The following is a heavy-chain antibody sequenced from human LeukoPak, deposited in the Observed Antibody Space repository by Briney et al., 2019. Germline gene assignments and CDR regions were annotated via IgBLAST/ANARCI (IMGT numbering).Heavy chain of an antibody. CDR1: GGSISSSSYY. V-gene: IGHV4-39*01. CDR2: IYYSGSS. J-gene: IGHJ4*02. CDR3: ARVTAGFVPFDY. Sequence: SETLSLTCTVCGGSISSSSYYWRWIRQPQGKGLEWIGRIYYSGSSFYNPSLKSRVTISVATSKNQFSLKLSSGTAADTAVYYCARVTAGFVPFDYSGQGTLVTVSS. D-gene: IGHD2-21*02.